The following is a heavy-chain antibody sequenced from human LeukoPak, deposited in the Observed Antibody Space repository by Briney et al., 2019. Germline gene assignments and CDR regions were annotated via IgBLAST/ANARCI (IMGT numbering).Heavy chain of an antibody. CDR3: ARDGSSWSQYYYYGMDV. D-gene: IGHD6-13*01. CDR2: ISAYNGNT. Sequence: ASVKVSCKASGYTFTSYGISWVRQAPGQGLEWMGWISAYNGNTNYAQKLQGRVTMTTDTSTSTAYMELRSLRSDDTAVYYCARDGSSWSQYYYYGMDVWGQGTTVTVSS. J-gene: IGHJ6*02. CDR1: GYTFTSYG. V-gene: IGHV1-18*01.